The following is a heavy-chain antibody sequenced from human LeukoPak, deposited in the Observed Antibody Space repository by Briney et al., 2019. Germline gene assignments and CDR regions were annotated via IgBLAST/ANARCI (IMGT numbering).Heavy chain of an antibody. D-gene: IGHD3-22*01. CDR2: IKQDGSEK. Sequence: GGSLRLSCAASGFSISNYWMNWVRQAPGKGLEWVANIKQDGSEKNYVDSVKGRFTISRDNAKNSLYLQMNSLRAEDTALYYCAKGGTYYYDSSGLKIDYWGQGTLVTVSS. CDR3: AKGGTYYYDSSGLKIDY. J-gene: IGHJ4*02. CDR1: GFSISNYW. V-gene: IGHV3-7*03.